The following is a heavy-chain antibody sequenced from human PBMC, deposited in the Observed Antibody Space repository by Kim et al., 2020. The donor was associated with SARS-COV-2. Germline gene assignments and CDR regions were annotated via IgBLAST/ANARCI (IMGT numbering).Heavy chain of an antibody. CDR1: GGTFSSYA. V-gene: IGHV1-69*04. Sequence: SVKVSCKASGGTFSSYAISWVRQAPGQGLEWMGRIIPILGIANYAQKFQGRVTITADKSTSTAYMELSSLRSEDTAVYYCARDLSWDDGAGAWGQGTLVTVSS. CDR3: ARDLSWDDGAGA. J-gene: IGHJ4*02. D-gene: IGHD1-1*01. CDR2: IIPILGIA.